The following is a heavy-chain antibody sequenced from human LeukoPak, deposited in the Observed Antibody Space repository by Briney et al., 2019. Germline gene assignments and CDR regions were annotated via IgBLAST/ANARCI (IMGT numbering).Heavy chain of an antibody. CDR3: ARKSLWTIDF. D-gene: IGHD3/OR15-3a*01. CDR2: LNQNNGGK. J-gene: IGHJ4*02. V-gene: IGHV1-2*02. Sequence: ASVKVSCKASVYTFTSFDIHWLRHAPGHGLECMGWLNQNNGGKDLAQKFEGRVTLHRDTSINTAYMELNSLRSDDTGIYYCARKSLWTIDFWGQGSLVSVSS. CDR1: VYTFTSFD.